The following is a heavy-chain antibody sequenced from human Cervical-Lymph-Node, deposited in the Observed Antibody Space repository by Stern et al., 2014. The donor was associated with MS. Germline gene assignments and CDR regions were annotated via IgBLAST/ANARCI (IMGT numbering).Heavy chain of an antibody. Sequence: VQLVESGAEVMKPGSSVKVSCRASGVTINTYAVSWVRQAPGQGLEWMGAIVPVFEKSKNAQRCQERVTITADESTSTVYMELSGLTSEDTAVYYCARERGNTYGFDYWGQGTLVTVSS. D-gene: IGHD4-23*01. CDR2: IVPVFEKS. V-gene: IGHV1-69*01. CDR3: ARERGNTYGFDY. CDR1: GVTINTYA. J-gene: IGHJ4*02.